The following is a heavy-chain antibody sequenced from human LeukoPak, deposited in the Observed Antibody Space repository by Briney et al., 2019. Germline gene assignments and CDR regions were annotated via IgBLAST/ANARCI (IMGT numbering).Heavy chain of an antibody. CDR2: INHRGST. Sequence: SETLSLTCAVYGGSFSDYYWTWIRQPPGKGLEWIGEINHRGSTHYNPSLKSRVTISVDTSKKQFSLKLSSVTAADTAVYYCATYSTGFDVWGQGTVVTVSS. CDR1: GGSFSDYY. J-gene: IGHJ3*01. D-gene: IGHD6-19*01. CDR3: ATYSTGFDV. V-gene: IGHV4-34*01.